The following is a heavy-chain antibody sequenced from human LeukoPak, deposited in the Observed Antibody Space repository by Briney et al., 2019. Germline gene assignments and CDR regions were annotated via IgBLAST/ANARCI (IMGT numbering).Heavy chain of an antibody. CDR1: GGSISSYY. CDR2: IYYSGST. Sequence: SETLSLTCTVSGGSISSYYWSRIRQPPGKGLEWIGYIYYSGSTNYNPSLKSRVTISVDTSKNQFSLKLSSVTAADTAVYYCARHGSYYDFWSDYPFDYWGQGTLVTVSS. V-gene: IGHV4-59*08. D-gene: IGHD3-3*01. CDR3: ARHGSYYDFWSDYPFDY. J-gene: IGHJ4*02.